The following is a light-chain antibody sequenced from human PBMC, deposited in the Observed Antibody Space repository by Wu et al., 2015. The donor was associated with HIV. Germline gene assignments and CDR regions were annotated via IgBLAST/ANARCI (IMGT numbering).Light chain of an antibody. J-gene: IGKJ5*01. CDR1: QDIDTY. CDR2: DAS. CDR3: QQYYNWIT. Sequence: EIVMTQSPATLSVSPGERATLSCRASQDIDTYLAWYEQKPGQAPRVLIYDASTRATGTAARFSGSGSGTEFTLTITNMQSEDFAVYYCQQYYNWITFGQGTRLEIK. V-gene: IGKV3-15*01.